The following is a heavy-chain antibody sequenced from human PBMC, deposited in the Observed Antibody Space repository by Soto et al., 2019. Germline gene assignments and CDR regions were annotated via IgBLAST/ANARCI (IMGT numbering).Heavy chain of an antibody. D-gene: IGHD3-10*01. CDR3: VVFYYGSGSYFRSRGRDYMDV. V-gene: IGHV4-39*01. Sequence: SETLSLTCTVSGGSISSSSYYWGWIRQPPGKGLEWIGSIYYSGSTYYNPSLKSRVTISVDTSKNQFSLKLSSVTAADTAVYYCVVFYYGSGSYFRSRGRDYMDVWGKGTTVTVSS. CDR1: GGSISSSSYY. CDR2: IYYSGST. J-gene: IGHJ6*03.